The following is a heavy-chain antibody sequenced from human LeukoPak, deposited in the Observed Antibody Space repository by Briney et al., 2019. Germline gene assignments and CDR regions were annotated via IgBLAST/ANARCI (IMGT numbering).Heavy chain of an antibody. CDR2: FSGSAGTT. D-gene: IGHD3-10*01. V-gene: IGHV3-23*01. J-gene: IGHJ4*02. Sequence: GGSLRLSCAASGFTFSSYAMTWVRQAPGKGLEWVSAFSGSAGTTYYADSVKGRFTISRDISQNTLYLQMNSLKAEDTAVYYCARGVWFGESWAGYWGQGTLVTVSS. CDR3: ARGVWFGESWAGY. CDR1: GFTFSSYA.